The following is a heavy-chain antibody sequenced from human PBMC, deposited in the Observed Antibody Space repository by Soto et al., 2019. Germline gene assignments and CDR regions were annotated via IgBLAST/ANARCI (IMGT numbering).Heavy chain of an antibody. CDR2: ISAYNGNT. Sequence: QVQLVQSGAEVKKPGASVKVSCKASGYTFTSYGISWVRQAPGQGLEWMGWISAYNGNTNYAQKLQGRVTMTTDTSTSIAYMELRSLSSDDTAVYYCARDEAPSSGWYADAFDIWGQGTMVTVSS. CDR1: GYTFTSYG. V-gene: IGHV1-18*01. J-gene: IGHJ3*02. CDR3: ARDEAPSSGWYADAFDI. D-gene: IGHD6-19*01.